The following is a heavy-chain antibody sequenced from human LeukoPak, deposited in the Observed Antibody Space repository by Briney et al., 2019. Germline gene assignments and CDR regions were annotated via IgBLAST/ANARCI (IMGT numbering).Heavy chain of an antibody. D-gene: IGHD4-23*01. Sequence: ASVKVSCKTSGYNYATSGISWVRQAPGQGLEWMGWISVQNGNIKYAQKFQGRVNLTTDTSTTSAYMELRSPTSDDTAVYYCARDGTTVVTPEDAFDIWGQGTMVTVSS. J-gene: IGHJ3*02. CDR2: ISVQNGNI. V-gene: IGHV1-18*01. CDR1: GYNYATSG. CDR3: ARDGTTVVTPEDAFDI.